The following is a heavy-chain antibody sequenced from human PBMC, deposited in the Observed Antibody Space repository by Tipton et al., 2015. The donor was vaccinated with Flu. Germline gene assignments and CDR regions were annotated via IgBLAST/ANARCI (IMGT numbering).Heavy chain of an antibody. D-gene: IGHD2-15*01. CDR3: ARGCRYCSGGRRDVMDV. CDR2: IYYSATT. V-gene: IGHV4-31*11. CDR1: GYSISSGYY. Sequence: TLSLTCAVSGYSISSGYYWGWVRQPPGKGPEWIGYIYYSATTYYNPSLKSRATILVDTSKNQFSLKLSSVTAADTAVYYCARGCRYCSGGRRDVMDVWGQGTTVTVSS. J-gene: IGHJ6*02.